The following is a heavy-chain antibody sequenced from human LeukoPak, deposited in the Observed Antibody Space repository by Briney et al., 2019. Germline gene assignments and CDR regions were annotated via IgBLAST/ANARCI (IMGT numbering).Heavy chain of an antibody. CDR3: ARRALRYCSSTSCPAQYYGVDV. CDR2: IKEDGSEE. J-gene: IGHJ6*04. D-gene: IGHD2-2*01. Sequence: AGGSLRLSCAASGFIFSSYWMSWVRQAPGKGLEWVANIKEDGSEEYYVDSVKGRFTISRDNAKNSLYLQTNSLRAEDTAVYYCARRALRYCSSTSCPAQYYGVDVWGKGTTVTVSS. V-gene: IGHV3-7*03. CDR1: GFIFSSYW.